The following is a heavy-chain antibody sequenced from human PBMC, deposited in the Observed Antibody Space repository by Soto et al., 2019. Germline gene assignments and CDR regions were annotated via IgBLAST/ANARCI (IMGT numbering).Heavy chain of an antibody. CDR3: ARASLSCSGGSCYSSHFDY. CDR1: GGTFSSYT. CDR2: IIPILGIA. V-gene: IGHV1-69*02. D-gene: IGHD2-15*01. J-gene: IGHJ4*02. Sequence: QVQLVQSGAEVKKPGSSVKVSCKASGGTFSSYTISWVRQAPGQGLEWMGRIIPILGIANYAQKFQGRVTITADKSTSTAYMELSSLRAEDTAVYYFARASLSCSGGSCYSSHFDYWGQGTLVTVSS.